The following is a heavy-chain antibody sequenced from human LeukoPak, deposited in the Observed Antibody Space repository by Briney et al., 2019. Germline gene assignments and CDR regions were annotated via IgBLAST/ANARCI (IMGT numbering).Heavy chain of an antibody. J-gene: IGHJ4*02. V-gene: IGHV3-23*01. D-gene: IGHD2-2*01. CDR1: GFTFSSYW. CDR2: ISGSGGST. Sequence: SGGSLRLSCAASGFTFSSYWMHWVRQAPGKGLEWVSAISGSGGSTYYADSVKGRFTISRDNSKNTLYLQMNSLRAEDTAVYYCAKARSSTSVEGLFDYWGQGTLVTVSS. CDR3: AKARSSTSVEGLFDY.